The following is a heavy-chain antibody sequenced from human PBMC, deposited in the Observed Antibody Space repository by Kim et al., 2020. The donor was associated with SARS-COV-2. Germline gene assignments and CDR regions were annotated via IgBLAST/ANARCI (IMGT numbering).Heavy chain of an antibody. CDR2: IFYSRST. J-gene: IGHJ4*01. CDR3: ARLPNYFGSGAFDY. D-gene: IGHD3-10*01. Sequence: SEILSLTCTVSGGSFSTSSYYWGWIRQSPGKGLEWIGSIFYSRSTYYNPSLKSRVTISVDTSKNQFSLKLTSVTAADTAVYYCARLPNYFGSGAFDYWG. CDR1: GGSFSTSSYY. V-gene: IGHV4-39*01.